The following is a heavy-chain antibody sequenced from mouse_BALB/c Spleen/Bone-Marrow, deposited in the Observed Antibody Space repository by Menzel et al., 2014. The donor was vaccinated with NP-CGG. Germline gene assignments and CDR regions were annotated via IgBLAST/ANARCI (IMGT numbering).Heavy chain of an antibody. V-gene: IGHV7-3*02. J-gene: IGHJ2*01. D-gene: IGHD2-2*01. CDR1: GFTFTDYY. CDR3: ARDGYDDY. Sequence: EVQLVESGGGLVQPGGSLRLSCATSGFTFTDYYMSWVRRPPGKALEWLGFIRNKANGYTTEYSASVKGRFTISRDNSQSILYLQMNTLRAEDSATYYCARDGYDDYWGQGTTLTVSS. CDR2: IRNKANGYTT.